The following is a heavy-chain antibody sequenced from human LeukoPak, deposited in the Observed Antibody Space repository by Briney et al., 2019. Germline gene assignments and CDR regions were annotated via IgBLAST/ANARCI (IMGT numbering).Heavy chain of an antibody. J-gene: IGHJ4*02. CDR3: AREKQLERLAFGKEGSAFDY. D-gene: IGHD1-1*01. V-gene: IGHV3-48*03. CDR2: ISSSGSTI. Sequence: GGSLRLSCAASGFTFSTYEMNWVRQAPGKGLEWVSYISSSGSTIYYADSVRGRFTISRDNAKNSLYLQMNRLRAEDTAVYYCAREKQLERLAFGKEGSAFDYWGQGTLVTVSS. CDR1: GFTFSTYE.